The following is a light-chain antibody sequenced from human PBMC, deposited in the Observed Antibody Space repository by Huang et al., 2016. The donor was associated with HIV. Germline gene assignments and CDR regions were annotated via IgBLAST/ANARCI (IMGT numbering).Light chain of an antibody. Sequence: EIVMTQSPATLSVSPGERATLSCGASHNNGSSLAWYQQKPGQAPRLLIYVESTRATGIQARFNGSGSGTDFTLTISSLRSEDCAVYYCQQCNYWPPRYTFGQGTKLDMK. CDR1: HNNGSS. CDR3: QQCNYWPPRYT. V-gene: IGKV3-15*01. J-gene: IGKJ2*01. CDR2: VES.